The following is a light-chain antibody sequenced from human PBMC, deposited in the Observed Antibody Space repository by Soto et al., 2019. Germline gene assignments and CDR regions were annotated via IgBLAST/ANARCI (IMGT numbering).Light chain of an antibody. CDR2: GAS. CDR1: SSDVGSYSL. Sequence: QSALTQPASVSGSPGQSSTISCTGTSSDVGSYSLISWYQQQPGKAPKLVIYGASERPSGVSDRSSGSKSGNTASLTISGLQPEDEADYYCCSYAGSSSLVFGTGTKVTVL. V-gene: IGLV2-23*01. CDR3: CSYAGSSSLV. J-gene: IGLJ1*01.